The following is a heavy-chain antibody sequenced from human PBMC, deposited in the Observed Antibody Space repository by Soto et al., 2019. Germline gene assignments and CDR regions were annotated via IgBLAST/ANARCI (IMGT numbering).Heavy chain of an antibody. CDR1: GGTFSSYA. J-gene: IGHJ3*01. Sequence: QVQLVQSGAEVKKPGSSVKVSCKASGGTFSSYAISWVRQAPGQGLEWMGGLIPIFGTANYAQKFQGRVTSSADESTSTAYMELSRLRSGETAVYYCAKRLYSRYHLAVDAFDLWGQGTMVTVSS. D-gene: IGHD2-15*01. CDR2: LIPIFGTA. V-gene: IGHV1-69*01. CDR3: AKRLYSRYHLAVDAFDL.